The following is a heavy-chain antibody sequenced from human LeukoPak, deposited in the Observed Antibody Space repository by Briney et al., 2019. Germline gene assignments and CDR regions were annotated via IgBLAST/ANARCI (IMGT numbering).Heavy chain of an antibody. CDR1: GGSISSSSYY. J-gene: IGHJ3*02. D-gene: IGHD3-9*01. CDR2: IYYSGST. V-gene: IGHV4-39*07. Sequence: SETLSLTCTVSGGSISSSSYYWGWIRQPPGKGLEWIGSIYYSGSTYYNPSLKSRVTISVDTSKNQFSLKLSSVTAADTAVYYCARDGSGYYIGDALDIWGQGTMVTVSS. CDR3: ARDGSGYYIGDALDI.